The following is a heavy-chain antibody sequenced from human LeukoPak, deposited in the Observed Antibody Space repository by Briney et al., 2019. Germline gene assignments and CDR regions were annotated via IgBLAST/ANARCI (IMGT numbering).Heavy chain of an antibody. Sequence: ASVKVSCKASGYTFTSYAMHWVRQAPGQRLEWMGWINAGNGNTKYSQKFQGRVTITRDTSASTAYMELSSLRSEDTAVYYCASPDPLRLRRGGFDYWGQGTLVTVSS. V-gene: IGHV1-3*01. CDR3: ASPDPLRLRRGGFDY. CDR1: GYTFTSYA. D-gene: IGHD4-17*01. J-gene: IGHJ4*02. CDR2: INAGNGNT.